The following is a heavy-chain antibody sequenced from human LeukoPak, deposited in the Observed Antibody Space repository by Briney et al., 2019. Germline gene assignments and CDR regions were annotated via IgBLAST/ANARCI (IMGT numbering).Heavy chain of an antibody. V-gene: IGHV1-3*01. CDR3: ARQQRGYSDYDF. J-gene: IGHJ4*02. Sequence: ASVKVSCKASGYTFTSYAMHWVRPAPGQRLEWMGWISAGNGNTKYSQEFQGRVTITRDTSAYTAYMELSSLRSEDTAVYYCARQQRGYSDYDFWGQGTLVTVSS. CDR2: ISAGNGNT. D-gene: IGHD5-12*01. CDR1: GYTFTSYA.